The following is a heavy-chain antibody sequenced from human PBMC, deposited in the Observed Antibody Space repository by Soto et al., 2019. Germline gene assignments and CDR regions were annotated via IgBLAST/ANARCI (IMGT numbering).Heavy chain of an antibody. V-gene: IGHV3-74*01. CDR2: IERNALTT. J-gene: IGHJ3*01. CDR1: GFTFSDYW. D-gene: IGHD3-10*01. CDR3: ARHITVEGDGFDL. Sequence: PGGSLRLSCVASGFTFSDYWIHWVRQGPGKGLVWVARIERNALTTIYAHSEEGRFTISRNNALNTVYLEIDGLTVDDTAMYYCARHITVEGDGFDLWGQGTMVTVS.